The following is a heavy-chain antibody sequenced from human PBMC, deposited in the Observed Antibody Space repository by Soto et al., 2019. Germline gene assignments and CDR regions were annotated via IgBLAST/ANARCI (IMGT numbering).Heavy chain of an antibody. J-gene: IGHJ4*02. CDR1: GGSVSSGSYY. D-gene: IGHD6-13*01. CDR3: ARVQQLTPYYFDY. Sequence: QVQLQESGPGLVKPSETLSLTCTVSGGSVSSGSYYWSWIRQPPGKGLEWIGYIYYSGSTNYNPSLKRRVXXSXDXXKNQFSLKLSSVTAADTAVYYCARVQQLTPYYFDYWGQGTLVTVSS. V-gene: IGHV4-61*01. CDR2: IYYSGST.